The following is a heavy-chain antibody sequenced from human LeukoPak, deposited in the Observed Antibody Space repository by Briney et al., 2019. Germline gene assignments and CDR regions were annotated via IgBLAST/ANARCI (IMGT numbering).Heavy chain of an antibody. CDR1: GGSISSYY. CDR3: AGAGPGYSSGGWGYYYYYMDV. D-gene: IGHD6-19*01. Sequence: PSETLSLTCTVSGGSISSYYWSWIRQPAGKGLEWIGRIYISGSGSTNYNPSLKSRVTISVDTSKNQFSLKLSSVTAADTAVYYCAGAGPGYSSGGWGYYYYYMDVWGKGTAVTVSS. J-gene: IGHJ6*03. CDR2: IYISGSGST. V-gene: IGHV4-4*07.